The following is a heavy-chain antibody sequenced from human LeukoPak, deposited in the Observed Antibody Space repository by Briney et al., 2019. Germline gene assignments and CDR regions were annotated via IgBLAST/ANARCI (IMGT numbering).Heavy chain of an antibody. V-gene: IGHV3-74*01. Sequence: PGGSLRLSYAASGFTFSSSWMHWVRQAPGKGLMWVSHINSGASTTTYADSVKGRFTISRDNAKNTLYLQMNSLRAEDTAVYYCASLSTHDYGDPWGQGTLVTVSS. D-gene: IGHD4-17*01. CDR2: INSGASTT. CDR1: GFTFSSSW. CDR3: ASLSTHDYGDP. J-gene: IGHJ4*02.